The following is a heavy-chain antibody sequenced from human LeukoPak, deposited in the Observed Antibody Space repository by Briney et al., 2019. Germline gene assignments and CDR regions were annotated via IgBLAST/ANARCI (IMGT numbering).Heavy chain of an antibody. CDR3: ARDKPYSGSYSGLDY. J-gene: IGHJ4*02. D-gene: IGHD1-26*01. CDR2: IYSSGNT. Sequence: PSQTLSLTCTVSGGSINSGSYYWSWLRQPAGKGLEWIGRIYSSGNTNCNPSLKSRVTLSVDTSKNQFSLKLSSVTAADTAVYYCARDKPYSGSYSGLDYWGQGTLVTVSS. CDR1: GGSINSGSYY. V-gene: IGHV4-61*02.